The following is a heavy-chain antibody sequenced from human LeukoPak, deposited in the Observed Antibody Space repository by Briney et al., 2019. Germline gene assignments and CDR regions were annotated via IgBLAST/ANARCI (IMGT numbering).Heavy chain of an antibody. CDR1: GFTVSSNY. CDR3: ARDYYGSGTFDY. CDR2: ISTSTNFI. J-gene: IGHJ4*02. D-gene: IGHD3-10*01. V-gene: IGHV3-21*01. Sequence: GGSLRLSCAASGFTVSSNYMSWVRQAPGKGLEWVSSISTSTNFIYYADSVKGRFTISRDNAKNSLYLQMNSLRDEDTAVYYCARDYYGSGTFDYWGQGTLVTVSS.